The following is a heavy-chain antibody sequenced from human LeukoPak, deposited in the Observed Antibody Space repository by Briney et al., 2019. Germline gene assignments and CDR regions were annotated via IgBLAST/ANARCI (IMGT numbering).Heavy chain of an antibody. CDR2: INHSGST. CDR1: GGSFSGYY. Sequence: SETLSLTSPVYGGSFSGYYWSWIRQPPGKGLEWIGEINHSGSTNYNPSLKSRVTISVDTSKNQFSLKLSSVTAADTAVYYCARRGSYYDFFNGYPFDYWGRGTLVTVSS. CDR3: ARRGSYYDFFNGYPFDY. V-gene: IGHV4-34*01. D-gene: IGHD3-3*01. J-gene: IGHJ4*02.